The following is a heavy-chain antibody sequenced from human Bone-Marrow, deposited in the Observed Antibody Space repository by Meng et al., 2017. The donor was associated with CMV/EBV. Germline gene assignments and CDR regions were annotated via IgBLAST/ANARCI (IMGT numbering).Heavy chain of an antibody. J-gene: IGHJ4*02. CDR1: GDSISSTNR. Sequence: CAVSGDSISSTNRWSWVRQSPGKGLERVGEISHSGSTNYNPSLESRVTISVDKSKNQFSLKLTSVTAADTAVYFCARDLGFGGFFGYWGQGTLVTVSS. D-gene: IGHD3-10*01. V-gene: IGHV4-4*01. CDR3: ARDLGFGGFFGY. CDR2: ISHSGST.